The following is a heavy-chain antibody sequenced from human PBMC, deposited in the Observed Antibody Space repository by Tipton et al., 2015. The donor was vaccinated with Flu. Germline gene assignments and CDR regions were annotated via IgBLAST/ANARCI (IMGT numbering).Heavy chain of an antibody. Sequence: TLSLTCTVSGGSISSSTYYWGWIRQPPGKGLEWVGNIYYSGTTYYNPSLQCRVTISADTSKKQFSLKLSSVTAADTAVYYCARGYHGSGNYSPVGIDSWGQGTLVTVSS. V-gene: IGHV4-39*07. CDR1: GGSISSSTYY. CDR3: ARGYHGSGNYSPVGIDS. CDR2: IYYSGTT. D-gene: IGHD3-10*01. J-gene: IGHJ4*02.